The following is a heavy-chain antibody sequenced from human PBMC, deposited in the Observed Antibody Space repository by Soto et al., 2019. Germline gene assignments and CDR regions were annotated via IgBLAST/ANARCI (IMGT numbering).Heavy chain of an antibody. CDR3: ARVTYYYDSSGYYFLWFDP. D-gene: IGHD3-22*01. CDR2: MNPNSGNT. CDR1: GYTFTSYD. J-gene: IGHJ5*02. Sequence: ASVKVSCKASGYTFTSYDINWVRQATGQGLEWMGWMNPNSGNTGYAQKFQGGVTMTRNTSISTAYMELSSLRSEDTAVYYCARVTYYYDSSGYYFLWFDPWGQGTLVTVSS. V-gene: IGHV1-8*01.